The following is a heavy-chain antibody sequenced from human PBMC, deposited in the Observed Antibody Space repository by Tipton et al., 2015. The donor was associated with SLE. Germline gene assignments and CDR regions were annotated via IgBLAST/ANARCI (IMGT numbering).Heavy chain of an antibody. D-gene: IGHD3-9*01. Sequence: QLVQSGAEVKKPGASVKVSCKASGYTFTSYAMHWVRQAPGQRLEWMGWINAGNGNTKYSQKFQGRVTITRDTSASTAYMELSSLRSEDTAVYYCASAAPYYDILTGYAKGYYFDYWGQGTLVTVSS. CDR1: GYTFTSYA. V-gene: IGHV1-3*01. CDR2: INAGNGNT. J-gene: IGHJ4*02. CDR3: ASAAPYYDILTGYAKGYYFDY.